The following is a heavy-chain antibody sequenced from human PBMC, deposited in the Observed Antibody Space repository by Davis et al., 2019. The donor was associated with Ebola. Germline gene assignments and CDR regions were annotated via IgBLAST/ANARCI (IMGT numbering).Heavy chain of an antibody. CDR1: GFTFSYYA. CDR3: ARGRYSSSSVYFDY. V-gene: IGHV3-48*02. J-gene: IGHJ4*02. Sequence: GESLKISCAASGFTFSYYAMSWVRQAPGKGLEWVSYISSSGSTIYYADSVKGRFTISRDNAKNSLYLQMNSLRDEDTAVYYCARGRYSSSSVYFDYWGQGTLVTVSS. D-gene: IGHD6-6*01. CDR2: ISSSGSTI.